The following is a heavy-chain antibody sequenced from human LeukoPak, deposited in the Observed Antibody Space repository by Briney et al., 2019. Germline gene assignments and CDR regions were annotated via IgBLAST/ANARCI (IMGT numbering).Heavy chain of an antibody. CDR2: IYYSGST. CDR3: ARTTYYYDSSGYFTFDY. Sequence: SQTLSLTCTVSGGSISSGDYYWSWIRQPPGKGLEWIGYIYYSGSTYYNPSLKSRVTISVDTSKNQFSLKLSSVTAADTAVYYCARTTYYYDSSGYFTFDYWGQGTLVTVSS. V-gene: IGHV4-30-4*08. J-gene: IGHJ4*02. D-gene: IGHD3-22*01. CDR1: GGSISSGDYY.